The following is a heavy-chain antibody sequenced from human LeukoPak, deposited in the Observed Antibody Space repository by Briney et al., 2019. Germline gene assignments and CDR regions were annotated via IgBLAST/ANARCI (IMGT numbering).Heavy chain of an antibody. V-gene: IGHV1-46*01. CDR2: INPSGGST. D-gene: IGHD3-22*01. Sequence: ASVKVSFKASGYTFTSYYMHWVRQAPGQGLEWMGIINPSGGSTSYAQKFQGRVTMTRDTSTSTVYMELSSLRSEDTAVYYCARARGVSFYYYDSSGSKYNWFDPWGQGTLVTVSS. CDR1: GYTFTSYY. CDR3: ARARGVSFYYYDSSGSKYNWFDP. J-gene: IGHJ5*02.